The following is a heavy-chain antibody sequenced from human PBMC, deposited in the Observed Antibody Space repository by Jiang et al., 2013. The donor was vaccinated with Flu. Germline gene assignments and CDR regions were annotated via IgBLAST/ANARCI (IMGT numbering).Heavy chain of an antibody. CDR2: IIPIFGTA. D-gene: IGHD2-15*01. CDR3: ARGLYCSGGSCPYYYYYGMDV. Sequence: GAEVKKPGSSVKVSCKASGGTFSSYAISWVRQAPGQGLEWMGGIIPIFGTANYAQKFQGRVTITADESTSTAYMELSSLRSEDTAVYYCARGLYCSGGSCPYYYYYGMDVWGQGTTVTVSS. V-gene: IGHV1-69*01. J-gene: IGHJ6*02. CDR1: GGTFSSYA.